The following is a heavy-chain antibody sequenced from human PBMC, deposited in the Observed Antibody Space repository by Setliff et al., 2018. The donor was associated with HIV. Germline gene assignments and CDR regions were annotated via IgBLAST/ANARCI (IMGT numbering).Heavy chain of an antibody. CDR3: ARDPTGHYFDF. J-gene: IGHJ4*02. V-gene: IGHV1-2*02. Sequence: GASVKVSCKAFGYIFIGYYLHWVRQAPGQGLEWMGWINPNSGDTNYAQKFQGRVTMTRDTSISTAYMELSRLRSDDTAVYYCARDPTGHYFDFWGQGTLVTVSS. CDR1: GYIFIGYY. CDR2: INPNSGDT. D-gene: IGHD1-1*01.